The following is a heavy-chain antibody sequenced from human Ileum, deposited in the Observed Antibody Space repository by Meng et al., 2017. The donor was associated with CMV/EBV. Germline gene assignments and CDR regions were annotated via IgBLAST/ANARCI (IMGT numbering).Heavy chain of an antibody. Sequence: ASVKVSCKGSGFVLTSHHVHWVRQAPGQGLEWVGVINPSDATSTFAQKVQGRVTISVDTSKNQFSLKLSSVTAADTAVYYCARGLTYYDFWSGYYHFDYWGQGTLVTVSS. D-gene: IGHD3-3*01. CDR3: ARGLTYYDFWSGYYHFDY. CDR2: INPSDATS. J-gene: IGHJ4*02. CDR1: GFVLTSHH. V-gene: IGHV1-46*01.